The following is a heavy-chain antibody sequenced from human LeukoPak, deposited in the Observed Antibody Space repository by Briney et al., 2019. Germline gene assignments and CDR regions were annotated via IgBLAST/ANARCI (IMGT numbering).Heavy chain of an antibody. CDR3: ARVDVSTWSHFDN. CDR2: IYYTGST. J-gene: IGHJ4*02. V-gene: IGHV4-59*02. D-gene: IGHD6-13*01. CDR1: GGSVSDYY. Sequence: PSETLSLTCTISGGSVSDYYWSWIRQSPGKGLEWIGYIYYTGSTTYNPSLKSRVTISADTSKNQFSLNLNYVTAADTAVYYCARVDVSTWSHFDNWGQGTLVTVSS.